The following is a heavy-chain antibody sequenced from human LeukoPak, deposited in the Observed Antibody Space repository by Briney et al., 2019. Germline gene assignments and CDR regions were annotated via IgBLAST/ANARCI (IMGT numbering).Heavy chain of an antibody. CDR3: ARDTGRYYYDSSGYYYYAFDI. Sequence: SETLSLTCAVYGGSFSGYYWSWIRQPPGKGLEWIGEINHSGSTNYNPSLQSRITMSVDTSKNQFSLKLSSVTAADTAVYYCARDTGRYYYDSSGYYYYAFDIWGQGTMVTVSS. CDR2: INHSGST. CDR1: GGSFSGYY. V-gene: IGHV4-34*10. J-gene: IGHJ3*02. D-gene: IGHD3-22*01.